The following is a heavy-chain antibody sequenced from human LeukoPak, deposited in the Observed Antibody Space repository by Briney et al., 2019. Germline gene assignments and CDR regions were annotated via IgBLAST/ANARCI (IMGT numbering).Heavy chain of an antibody. CDR1: GYTFTGYY. D-gene: IGHD2-2*02. Sequence: ASVKVSCKASGYTFTGYYMHWVRQAPGQGLEWMGWINPNSGGTNYAQKFQGRVTMTRDTSISTAYMELSRLRSDDTAAYYCARGPQGYCSSTSCYNRNWFDPWGQGTLVTVSS. V-gene: IGHV1-2*02. J-gene: IGHJ5*02. CDR2: INPNSGGT. CDR3: ARGPQGYCSSTSCYNRNWFDP.